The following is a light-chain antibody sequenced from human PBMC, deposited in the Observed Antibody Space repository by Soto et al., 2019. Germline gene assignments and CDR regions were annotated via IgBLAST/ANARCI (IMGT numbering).Light chain of an antibody. CDR1: SSDVGGYNY. CDR3: SSYTSTSTRV. Sequence: QSALTQPASVSGSPGQSITISCTGTSSDVGGYNYVSWYQQHPGRAPKLMIYDVSNRPSGVSDRFSGSKSGITASLTISGLQAEDDADYYCSSYTSTSTRVFGTGTKLTVL. J-gene: IGLJ1*01. CDR2: DVS. V-gene: IGLV2-14*01.